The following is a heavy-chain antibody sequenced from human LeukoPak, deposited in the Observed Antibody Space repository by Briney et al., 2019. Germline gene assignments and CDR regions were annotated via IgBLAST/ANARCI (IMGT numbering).Heavy chain of an antibody. J-gene: IGHJ4*02. CDR1: GFTFSDYY. D-gene: IGHD2-15*01. V-gene: IGHV3-11*06. CDR3: ARDRGYCSGGSCRYSDY. CDR2: ISSSSSYT. Sequence: KTGGSLRLSCAASGFTFSDYYMSWIRQAPGKGLEWVSYISSSSSYTNYADSVKGRFTISRDNAKNSLYLQMNSLRAEDTAVYYCARDRGYCSGGSCRYSDYWGQGTLVTVSS.